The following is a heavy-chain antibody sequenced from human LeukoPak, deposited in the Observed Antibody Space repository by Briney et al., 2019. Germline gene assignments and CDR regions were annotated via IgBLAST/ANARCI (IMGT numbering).Heavy chain of an antibody. D-gene: IGHD6-19*01. CDR3: ARCGRSGWYA. CDR1: GGSISNYY. Sequence: SETLSLTCTVSGGSISNYYWNWIRQPPGKGLEWIGYVSYSGSTNYNPSLKSRVTISVDTSKNQFSLKLSSVTAADTAVYYCARCGRSGWYAWGQGTLVTVSS. J-gene: IGHJ4*02. CDR2: VSYSGST. V-gene: IGHV4-59*12.